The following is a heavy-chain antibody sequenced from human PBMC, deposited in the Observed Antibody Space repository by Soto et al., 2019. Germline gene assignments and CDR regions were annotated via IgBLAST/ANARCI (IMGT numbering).Heavy chain of an antibody. D-gene: IGHD6-19*01. CDR1: GGTFSSYT. CDR2: IIPILGIA. J-gene: IGHJ6*03. Sequence: QVQLVQSGAEVKKPGSSVKVSCKASGGTFSSYTISWVRQAPGQGLEWMGRIIPILGIANYAQKFQGRVTTTADKSTSTAYMELSSLRAEDTAVYYCARGRKQWLATPPGYYYYMDVWGKGTTVTVSS. CDR3: ARGRKQWLATPPGYYYYMDV. V-gene: IGHV1-69*02.